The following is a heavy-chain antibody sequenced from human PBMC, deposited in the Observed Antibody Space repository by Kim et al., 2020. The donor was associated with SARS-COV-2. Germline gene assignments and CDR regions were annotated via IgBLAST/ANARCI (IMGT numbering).Heavy chain of an antibody. V-gene: IGHV4-34*01. CDR1: GGSFSGYY. CDR2: INHSGST. Sequence: SETLSLTCAVYGGSFSGYYWSWIRQPPGKGLEWIGEINHSGSTNYNPSLKSRVTISVDTSKNQFSLKLSSVTAADTAVYYCTQMSPGLGGYNYRYYFDYWGQGTLVTVSS. J-gene: IGHJ4*02. CDR3: TQMSPGLGGYNYRYYFDY. D-gene: IGHD5-12*01.